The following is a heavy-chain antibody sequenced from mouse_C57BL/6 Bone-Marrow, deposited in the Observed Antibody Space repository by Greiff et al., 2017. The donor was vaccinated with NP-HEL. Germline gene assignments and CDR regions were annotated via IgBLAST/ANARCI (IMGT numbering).Heavy chain of an antibody. V-gene: IGHV5-6*01. D-gene: IGHD2-4*01. Sequence: EVQGVESGGDLVKPGGSLKLSCAASGFTFSSYGLSWVRQTPDKRLEWVATLSSGCSYTYYPDSVKGRFTLFRDNAKNTLYLQMSSLKSEDTAMYYCASPYDYDVAWFAYWGQGTLVTVSA. CDR2: LSSGCSYT. CDR3: ASPYDYDVAWFAY. J-gene: IGHJ3*01. CDR1: GFTFSSYG.